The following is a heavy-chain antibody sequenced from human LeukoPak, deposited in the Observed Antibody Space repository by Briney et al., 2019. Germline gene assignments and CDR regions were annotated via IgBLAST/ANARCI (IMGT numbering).Heavy chain of an antibody. V-gene: IGHV4-59*01. CDR2: IYYSGST. CDR1: GGSISSYY. Sequence: PSETLSLTCTVSGGSISSYYWSWIRQLPGKGLEWIGYIYYSGSTNYNPSLKSRVTISVDTSKNQFSLKLSSVTAADTAVYYCARGYWNDVTWRLDYWGQGTLVTVSS. CDR3: ARGYWNDVTWRLDY. D-gene: IGHD1-1*01. J-gene: IGHJ4*02.